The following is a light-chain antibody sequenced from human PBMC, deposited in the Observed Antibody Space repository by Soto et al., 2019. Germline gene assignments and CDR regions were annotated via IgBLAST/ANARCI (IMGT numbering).Light chain of an antibody. J-gene: IGLJ1*01. CDR2: DVS. V-gene: IGLV2-14*01. CDR3: SSYTSSSTPYV. Sequence: SALTQPASVSRSPGQPITISCTRTSSDVGGYNYVSWYQQHPGKAPKLMIYDVSNRPSGVSNRFSGSKSGNTASLTISGLQAEDEADYYCSSYTSSSTPYVFGTGTKVTVL. CDR1: SSDVGGYNY.